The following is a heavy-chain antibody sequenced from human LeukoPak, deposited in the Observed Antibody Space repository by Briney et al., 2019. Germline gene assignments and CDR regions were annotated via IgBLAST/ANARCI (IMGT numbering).Heavy chain of an antibody. Sequence: PGGSLRLSCAASGFTFSSYSMNWVRQAPGKGLEWVSYISSSSSTIYYADSVKGRFTISRDNAKNSLYLQMNSLRAEDTAVYYCARGILGYCSSTSCYRGNINFDYWGQGTLVTVTS. J-gene: IGHJ4*02. V-gene: IGHV3-48*01. CDR1: GFTFSSYS. D-gene: IGHD2-2*02. CDR2: ISSSSSTI. CDR3: ARGILGYCSSTSCYRGNINFDY.